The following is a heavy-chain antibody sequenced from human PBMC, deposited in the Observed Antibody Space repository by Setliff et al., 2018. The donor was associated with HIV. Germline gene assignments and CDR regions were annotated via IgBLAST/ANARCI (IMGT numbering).Heavy chain of an antibody. CDR1: GDSITGRW. D-gene: IGHD2-2*01. Sequence: TSKTLSLTCTVSGDSITGRWLSWIRQPPGKGLEWTGNIYHNGFANYNPSLKSRLTISVDTSKNQVSLTLSSVTPADTAVYYCARHICGTTACYAVDVWGPGTMVTVSS. V-gene: IGHV4-59*11. J-gene: IGHJ3*01. CDR3: ARHICGTTACYAVDV. CDR2: IYHNGFA.